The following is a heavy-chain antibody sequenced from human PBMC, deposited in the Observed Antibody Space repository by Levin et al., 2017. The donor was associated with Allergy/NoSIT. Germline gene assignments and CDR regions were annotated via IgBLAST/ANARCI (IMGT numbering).Heavy chain of an antibody. CDR1: GFTFSDYY. D-gene: IGHD5-18*01. CDR3: ARWDERGYSFDY. Sequence: LSLTCAASGFTFSDYYMSWIRQAPGKGLEWVSYISSSSSYTNYADSVKGRFTISRDNAKNSLYLQMNSLRAEDTAVYYCARWDERGYSFDYWGQGTLVTVSS. J-gene: IGHJ4*02. CDR2: ISSSSSYT. V-gene: IGHV3-11*03.